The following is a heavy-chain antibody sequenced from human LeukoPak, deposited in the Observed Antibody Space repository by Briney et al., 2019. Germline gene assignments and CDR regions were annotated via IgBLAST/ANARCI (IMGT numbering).Heavy chain of an antibody. CDR1: GFTVISTNY. CDR3: ARLGEHNLKD. Sequence: PGGSLRLSCAASGFTVISTNYMAWFRQAPGKGPEWVSVIYNIGSTYYADSVKGRFSISRDNSKNTLYLQMNSLRAEDTGVYYCARLGEHNLKDWGQGILVTVSS. J-gene: IGHJ4*02. D-gene: IGHD3-16*01. CDR2: IYNIGST. V-gene: IGHV3-66*01.